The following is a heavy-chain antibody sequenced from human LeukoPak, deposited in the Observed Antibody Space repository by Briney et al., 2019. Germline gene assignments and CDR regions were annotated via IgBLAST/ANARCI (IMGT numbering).Heavy chain of an antibody. CDR3: AKPRGFCSGTSCYLEY. D-gene: IGHD2-2*01. V-gene: IGHV7-4-1*02. J-gene: IGHJ4*02. CDR2: INTNTGNP. Sequence: EASVKVSCKASGYTFTTYALNWVRQAPGQGLEWMGWINTNTGNPTFAQDFTGRFVFSLDTSVNTAYLQTSSLQAEDTAVYFCAKPRGFCSGTSCYLEYWGQGTLVTVSS. CDR1: GYTFTTYA.